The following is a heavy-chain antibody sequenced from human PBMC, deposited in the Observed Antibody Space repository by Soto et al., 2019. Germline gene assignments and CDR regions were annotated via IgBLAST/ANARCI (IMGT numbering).Heavy chain of an antibody. J-gene: IGHJ5*02. CDR3: ARHYSSGSRNWFDP. D-gene: IGHD6-19*01. V-gene: IGHV4-39*01. Sequence: XTLSLACSVSGGSLNSSSYVWGWVRQPPGKGLEWIGIIYYSGSTYYNPSLRSRVTISVDTSKNQFSLKLSSVTAADTAAFYCARHYSSGSRNWFDPWGQGTLVTVSS. CDR1: GGSLNSSSYV. CDR2: IYYSGST.